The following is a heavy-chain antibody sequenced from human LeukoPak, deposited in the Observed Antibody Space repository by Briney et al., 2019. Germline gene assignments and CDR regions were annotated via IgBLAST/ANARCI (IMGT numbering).Heavy chain of an antibody. CDR3: ARRGVAGNTLDY. Sequence: ASVKVSCKASGYTFTGYYMHWVRQAPGQGLEWMGWINPNSGDTNYAQKFQGRVTMTRDMSVSAAYMELSSLRSDDTAVYYCARRGVAGNTLDYWGQGTLVIVSS. D-gene: IGHD6-19*01. V-gene: IGHV1-2*02. CDR1: GYTFTGYY. CDR2: INPNSGDT. J-gene: IGHJ4*02.